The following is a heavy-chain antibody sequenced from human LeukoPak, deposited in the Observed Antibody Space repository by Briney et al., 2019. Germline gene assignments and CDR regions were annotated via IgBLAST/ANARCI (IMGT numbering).Heavy chain of an antibody. V-gene: IGHV3-23*01. Sequence: GGSLRLSCAASGFTFSDYYMSWIRQAPGKGLEWVSAISGSGGSPYYADSVKGRFTISRDNSKNTLYLQMNSLRAEDTAVYYCAKALPIYFSPSNWFDPWGQGTLVTVSS. CDR1: GFTFSDYY. CDR2: ISGSGGSP. D-gene: IGHD3-3*01. CDR3: AKALPIYFSPSNWFDP. J-gene: IGHJ5*02.